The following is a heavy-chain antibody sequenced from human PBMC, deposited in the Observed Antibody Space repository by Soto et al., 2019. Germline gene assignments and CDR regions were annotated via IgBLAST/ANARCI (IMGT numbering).Heavy chain of an antibody. CDR2: IYYSGST. CDR3: ATVASYYDSSGYYLFYFDY. D-gene: IGHD3-22*01. CDR1: GGSIISYY. J-gene: IGHJ4*02. V-gene: IGHV4-59*01. Sequence: LSRTCTVSGGSIISYYWSWIRQPPGKGLEWIGYIYYSGSTNYNPSLKSRVTISVDTSKNQFSLKLSSVTAADTAVYYCATVASYYDSSGYYLFYFDYWGQGTLVTVSS.